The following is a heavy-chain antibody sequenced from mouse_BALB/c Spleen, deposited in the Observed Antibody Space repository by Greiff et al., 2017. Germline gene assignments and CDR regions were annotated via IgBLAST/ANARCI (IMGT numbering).Heavy chain of an antibody. CDR3: ARRGFYDGYYGGFAY. Sequence: QVTLKESGPGILQPSQTLSLTCSFSGFSLSTSGMGVSWIRQPSGKGLEWLAHIYWDDDKRYNPSLKSRLTISKDTSRNQVFLKITSVDTADTATYYCARRGFYDGYYGGFAYWGQGTLVTVSA. V-gene: IGHV8-12*01. D-gene: IGHD2-3*01. CDR1: GFSLSTSGMG. J-gene: IGHJ3*01. CDR2: IYWDDDK.